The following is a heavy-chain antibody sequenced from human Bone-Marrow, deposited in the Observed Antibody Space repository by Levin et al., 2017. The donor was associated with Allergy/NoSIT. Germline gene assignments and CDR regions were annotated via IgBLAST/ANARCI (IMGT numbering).Heavy chain of an antibody. CDR2: IYYSGST. CDR3: ARHTGYSSSWTTFDY. CDR1: GGSISSSSYY. V-gene: IGHV4-39*01. D-gene: IGHD6-13*01. J-gene: IGHJ4*02. Sequence: SQTLSLTCTVSGGSISSSSYYWGWIRQPPGKGLEWIGSIYYSGSTYYNPSLKSRVTISVDTSKNQFSLKLSSVTAADTAVYYCARHTGYSSSWTTFDYWGQGTLVTVSS.